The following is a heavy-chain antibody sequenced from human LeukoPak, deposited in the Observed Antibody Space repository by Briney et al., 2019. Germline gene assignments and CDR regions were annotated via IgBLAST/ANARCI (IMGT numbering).Heavy chain of an antibody. V-gene: IGHV3-23*01. Sequence: GGSLRLPCAASGFTFSSYTMSWVRQAPWKGLEWVSTITTSDGNTYYADSVKGRFTVSRDNSKNTLFLQMNSLRAEDTAVYYCAKDGGLWVSAHWGDSWGRGTLVTVSS. CDR3: AKDGGLWVSAHWGDS. D-gene: IGHD7-27*01. CDR2: ITTSDGNT. CDR1: GFTFSSYT. J-gene: IGHJ4*02.